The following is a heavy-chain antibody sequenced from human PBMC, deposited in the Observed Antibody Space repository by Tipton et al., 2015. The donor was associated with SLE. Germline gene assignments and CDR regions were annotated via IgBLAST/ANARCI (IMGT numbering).Heavy chain of an antibody. V-gene: IGHV4-34*01. CDR1: GGSLSGYY. Sequence: TLSLTCAVYGGSLSGYYWSWIRQSPGKGLEWIDDINHVGRTNYNPSLRSRATISIDTSKNQFSLKLTSVTAADTAVYYCARDHPVAGPVDYWGQGTLVTVSS. J-gene: IGHJ4*02. D-gene: IGHD6-19*01. CDR2: INHVGRT. CDR3: ARDHPVAGPVDY.